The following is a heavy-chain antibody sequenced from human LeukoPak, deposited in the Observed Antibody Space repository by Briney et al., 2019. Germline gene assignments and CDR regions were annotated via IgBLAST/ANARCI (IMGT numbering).Heavy chain of an antibody. CDR3: AKASDFDSSGFPIDVFDF. CDR1: GFTFSTFD. J-gene: IGHJ4*02. V-gene: IGHV3-23*01. Sequence: GGPLRLSCGASGFTFSTFDMSWVRQAPGKGLQWVSTISGAGGTTLFADSVKGRFSISRDNSNNKVFLQMNSLRVEDTAVYYCAKASDFDSSGFPIDVFDFWGQGLLVSVAS. CDR2: ISGAGGTT. D-gene: IGHD3-22*01.